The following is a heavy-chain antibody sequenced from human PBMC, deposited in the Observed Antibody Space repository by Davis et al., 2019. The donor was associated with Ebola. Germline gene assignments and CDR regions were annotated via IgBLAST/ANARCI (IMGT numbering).Heavy chain of an antibody. CDR2: IYYTGST. D-gene: IGHD3-16*01. J-gene: IGHJ4*02. CDR1: GGSISSSSYY. Sequence: PSETLSLTCTVSGGSISSSSYYWSWIRQPPGKRLEWIGSIYYTGSTNYNSSLYSRVTISVDTSKNQFSLKLNSVTAADTAMYFCAERGGSVWGQGTLVTVSS. V-gene: IGHV4-61*01. CDR3: AERGGSV.